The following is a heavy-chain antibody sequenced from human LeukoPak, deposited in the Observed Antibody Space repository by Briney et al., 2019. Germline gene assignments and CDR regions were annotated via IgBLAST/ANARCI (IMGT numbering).Heavy chain of an antibody. V-gene: IGHV3-30*02. D-gene: IGHD2-21*01. CDR2: IRYDGSNK. CDR3: AKDRGSMWWQGNSRFDP. CDR1: GSTFSSYG. Sequence: GGSLRLSCAASGSTFSSYGMHWVRQAPGKGLEWVAFIRYDGSNKYYADSVKGRFTISRDNSKNTLYLQMNSLRAEDTAVYYCAKDRGSMWWQGNSRFDPWGQGTLVTVSS. J-gene: IGHJ5*02.